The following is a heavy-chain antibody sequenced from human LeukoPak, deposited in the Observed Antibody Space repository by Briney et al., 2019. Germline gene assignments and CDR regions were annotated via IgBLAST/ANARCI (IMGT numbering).Heavy chain of an antibody. Sequence: GASMKVSCKASGYTFTGYYMHWVRQAPGQGLEWMGIINPSGGSTSYAQKFQGRVTMTRDTSTSTVYMELSSLRSEDTAVYYCARDDDGYNSVDYWGQGTLVTVSS. CDR3: ARDDDGYNSVDY. CDR2: INPSGGST. D-gene: IGHD5-24*01. V-gene: IGHV1-46*01. J-gene: IGHJ4*02. CDR1: GYTFTGYY.